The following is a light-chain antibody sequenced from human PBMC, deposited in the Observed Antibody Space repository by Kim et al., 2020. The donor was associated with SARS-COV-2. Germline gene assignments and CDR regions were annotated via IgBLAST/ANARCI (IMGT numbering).Light chain of an antibody. V-gene: IGLV3-19*01. CDR1: TLRSYY. CDR3: NSRDSNDNVV. Sequence: VALEQTVRITCQGTTLRSYYATWYQQKPGQAPIVVIYGKNNRPSGIPDRFSGSSSGNTASLTITGTQAGDEADYYCNSRDSNDNVVFGGGTQLTVL. CDR2: GKN. J-gene: IGLJ2*01.